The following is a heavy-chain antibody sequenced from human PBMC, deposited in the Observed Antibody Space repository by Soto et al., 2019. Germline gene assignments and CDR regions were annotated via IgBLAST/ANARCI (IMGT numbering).Heavy chain of an antibody. CDR3: ARDRGNFGVVLADFYQYGMDV. D-gene: IGHD3-3*01. CDR1: VDSVTSGSIY. CDR2: VHYTGST. V-gene: IGHV4-61*03. Sequence: QVQLQESGPGLVKPSETLSLTCTVSVDSVTSGSIYWSWFRQPPGKGLEWIGCVHYTGSTNYNPSLNGRVAISVDTSTNHFSLTLSSVTAADTGVYYCARDRGNFGVVLADFYQYGMDVWGQGTAVTVSS. J-gene: IGHJ6*02.